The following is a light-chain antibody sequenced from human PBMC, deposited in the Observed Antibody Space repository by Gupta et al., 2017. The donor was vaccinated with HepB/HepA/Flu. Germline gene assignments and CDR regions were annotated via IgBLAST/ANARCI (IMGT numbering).Light chain of an antibody. J-gene: IGLJ2*01. CDR1: SSNIGSNT. Sequence: QSVLTQPPSASVTPGQRVTISCSCSSSNIGSNTVNWYQQLPGTAPKLLIYSNNQRPSGVPDRFSGSKSGTSASLAISGLQSEDEADYYCAAWDDSLNGVVFGGGTKLTVL. CDR2: SNN. CDR3: AAWDDSLNGVV. V-gene: IGLV1-44*01.